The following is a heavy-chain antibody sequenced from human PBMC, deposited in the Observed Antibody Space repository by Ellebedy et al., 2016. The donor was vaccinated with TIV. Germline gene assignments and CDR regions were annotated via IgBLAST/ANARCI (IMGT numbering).Heavy chain of an antibody. Sequence: MPSETLSPTCTVPGGSVSSPNYYWTWIRQPPGKGLEWIGYIYSSGSTDYKPSLKTRVNISVVTSKNHFSLNLKSVTAADTAVYFCSGAYGRATPRSWGQGALVTVSS. J-gene: IGHJ5*02. CDR3: SGAYGRATPRS. D-gene: IGHD3-10*01. V-gene: IGHV4-61*03. CDR2: IYSSGST. CDR1: GGSVSSPNYY.